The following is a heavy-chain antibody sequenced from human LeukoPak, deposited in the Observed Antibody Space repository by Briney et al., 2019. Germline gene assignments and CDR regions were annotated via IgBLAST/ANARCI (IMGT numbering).Heavy chain of an antibody. CDR1: GGSTASSSHY. D-gene: IGHD5-18*01. J-gene: IGHJ6*02. CDR2: MYYTGST. CDR3: ARHRIQPPVLMDV. Sequence: SETLSLTCTVSGGSTASSSHYWGWIRQSPGKGLGWIAIMYYTGSTYYNPPLKSRVSISVDTSRNQFSLKLTSVTAADTAVYYCARHRIQPPVLMDVWGQGTTVTVSS. V-gene: IGHV4-39*01.